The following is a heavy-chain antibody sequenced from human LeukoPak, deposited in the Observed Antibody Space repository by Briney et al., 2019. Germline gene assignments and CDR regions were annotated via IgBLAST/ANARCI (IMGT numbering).Heavy chain of an antibody. CDR3: TTVGRQYSRYLDY. V-gene: IGHV3-15*01. Sequence: GGSLRLSCAASGFTFSDAWMGWVRQAPGKGLEWVGLIKHKYDGGTTDYAAPVKGRFTISRDDSKSTLFLQMNSLKTEDTALYYCTTVGRQYSRYLDYWGQGTLVTVSS. J-gene: IGHJ4*02. CDR2: IKHKYDGGTT. CDR1: GFTFSDAW. D-gene: IGHD6-6*01.